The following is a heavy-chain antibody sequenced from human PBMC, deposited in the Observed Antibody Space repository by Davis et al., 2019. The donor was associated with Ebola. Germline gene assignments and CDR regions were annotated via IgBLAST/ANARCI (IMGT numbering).Heavy chain of an antibody. D-gene: IGHD3-10*01. CDR1: GFIFSSYG. J-gene: IGHJ5*02. Sequence: GESLKISCAASGFIFSSYGMHWVRQAPGKGLEWVAVIWYDGSNKYYADSVKGRFTISRDNSKNTLYLQMNSLRAEDTAVYYCAKDSGSGIDWFDPWGQGTLVTVSS. CDR2: IWYDGSNK. CDR3: AKDSGSGIDWFDP. V-gene: IGHV3-33*06.